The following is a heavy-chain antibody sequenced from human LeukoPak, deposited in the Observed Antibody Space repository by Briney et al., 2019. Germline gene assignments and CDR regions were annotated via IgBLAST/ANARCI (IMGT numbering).Heavy chain of an antibody. D-gene: IGHD5-18*01. Sequence: GGSLRLSCAASGFTFDDYGMSWVRQAPGKGLEWVSGINWNGDSTGYADSVKGRFTISRDNAKNSLYLQMNSLRAEDTAVYYCARALPDVDTAMVSWGQGTLVTVSS. CDR2: INWNGDST. J-gene: IGHJ5*02. V-gene: IGHV3-20*04. CDR3: ARALPDVDTAMVS. CDR1: GFTFDDYG.